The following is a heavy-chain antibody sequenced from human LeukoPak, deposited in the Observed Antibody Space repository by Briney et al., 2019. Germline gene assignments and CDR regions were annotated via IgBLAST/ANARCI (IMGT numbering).Heavy chain of an antibody. D-gene: IGHD6-19*01. V-gene: IGHV4-59*08. CDR3: ARHGPAVAGSPIDY. Sequence: SETLSLTCTVSGGSISSYYWSWIRQPPGKGLEWIGYIYYSGSTNYNPSLKSRVTISVDTSKNQFSLKLSSVTAADTAVYYCARHGPAVAGSPIDYWGQGTLVTVSS. CDR1: GGSISSYY. CDR2: IYYSGST. J-gene: IGHJ4*02.